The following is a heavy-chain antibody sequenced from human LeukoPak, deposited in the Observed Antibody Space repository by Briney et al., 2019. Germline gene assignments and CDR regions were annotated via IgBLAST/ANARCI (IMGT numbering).Heavy chain of an antibody. CDR2: MNPNSGYT. CDR3: ARVAGSIDY. J-gene: IGHJ4*02. D-gene: IGHD6-19*01. V-gene: IGHV1-8*03. Sequence: ASVKVSCKASGYTFTTYDINWVRQATGQGLEWMGWMNPNSGYTGYAQKFQGRVTITRDTSISTAYMELSSLRSEDTAVYYCARVAGSIDYWGQGTLVTISS. CDR1: GYTFTTYD.